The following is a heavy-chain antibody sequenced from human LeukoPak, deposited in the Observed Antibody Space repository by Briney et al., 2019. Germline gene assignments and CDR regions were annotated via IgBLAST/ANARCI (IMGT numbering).Heavy chain of an antibody. V-gene: IGHV3-30*04. CDR1: GFTFSSYA. CDR2: ISYDGSNK. Sequence: GRSLRLSCAASGFTFSSYAMHWVRQAPGKGLEWVAVISYDGSNKYYADSVKGRFTISRDNSKNTLYLQMNSLRAEDTAVYYCARAEDVQHEYDSSGYFYYWGQGTLVTVSS. D-gene: IGHD3-22*01. CDR3: ARAEDVQHEYDSSGYFYY. J-gene: IGHJ4*02.